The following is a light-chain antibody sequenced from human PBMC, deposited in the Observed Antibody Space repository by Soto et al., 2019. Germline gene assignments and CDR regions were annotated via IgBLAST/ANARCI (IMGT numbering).Light chain of an antibody. J-gene: IGKJ2*01. CDR2: GAS. CDR3: QQRSDWRYT. V-gene: IGKV3-11*01. CDR1: QNVSTY. Sequence: EIVVTQSPATLSLSPGERATLSCRASQNVSTYLAWYQQKPGQAPRLLIYGASIRATGVPDRFSGRGSGTDFTLSISSLEPEDFAVYYCQQRSDWRYTFGQGTKLEI.